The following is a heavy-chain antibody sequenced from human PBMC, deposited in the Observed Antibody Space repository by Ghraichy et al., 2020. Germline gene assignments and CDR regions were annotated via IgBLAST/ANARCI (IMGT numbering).Heavy chain of an antibody. V-gene: IGHV4-39*01. CDR3: ARSSGYSTSQPRYDY. D-gene: IGHD3-22*01. Sequence: SQTLSLTCTVSGGSISSTSNYWGWIRQPPGKGLEWIGSVYYRGNTYYSPSLKSRLTISVDTSKNQFSLKVHSVTAADMAVYYCARSSGYSTSQPRYDYWGQGTLVTVSS. CDR2: VYYRGNT. CDR1: GGSISSTSNY. J-gene: IGHJ4*02.